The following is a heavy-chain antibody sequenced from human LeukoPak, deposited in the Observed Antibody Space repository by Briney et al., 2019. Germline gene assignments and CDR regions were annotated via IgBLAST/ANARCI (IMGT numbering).Heavy chain of an antibody. J-gene: IGHJ4*02. CDR3: ARQGAYDILTGYYTFDY. CDR2: ISGSGGST. D-gene: IGHD3-9*01. V-gene: IGHV3-23*01. Sequence: PGGSLRLSCAASGFTLRNYAMSWVRQAPGKGLEWVSAISGSGGSTYYADSVKGRFTISRDKSKNTLYLQMNSLRAEDTAVYYCARQGAYDILTGYYTFDYWGQGTLVTVSS. CDR1: GFTLRNYA.